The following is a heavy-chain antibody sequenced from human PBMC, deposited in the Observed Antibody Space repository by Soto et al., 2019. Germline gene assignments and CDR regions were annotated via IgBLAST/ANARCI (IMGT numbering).Heavy chain of an antibody. CDR3: AKKQLESGPGNYFEY. J-gene: IGHJ4*02. CDR2: IAPSGT. V-gene: IGHV3-23*01. Sequence: EVQLLESGGGLVQPGGSLRLSCAASGFTFSSYAMSWVRQAPGKGLEWVSTIAPSGTYYMNSVKGRFTISRDNSKNSLYLQMNSLRAEDTAVYYCAKKQLESGPGNYFEYWSQGTLVTVSS. D-gene: IGHD3-3*01. CDR1: GFTFSSYA.